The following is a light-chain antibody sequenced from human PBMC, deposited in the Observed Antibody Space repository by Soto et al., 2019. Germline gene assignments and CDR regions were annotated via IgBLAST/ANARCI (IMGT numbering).Light chain of an antibody. CDR2: VAS. CDR1: QSVSSSY. Sequence: EIVLTQSPASLSLSPGERVTLSCRASQSVSSSYLAWYQHKPGQAPRLLIYVASSMATGIPYRFSGSGSGTDFTLTISRLQPEDIAVYYCKQSGRSQYTFGQGTKVEIK. CDR3: KQSGRSQYT. V-gene: IGKV3-20*01. J-gene: IGKJ2*01.